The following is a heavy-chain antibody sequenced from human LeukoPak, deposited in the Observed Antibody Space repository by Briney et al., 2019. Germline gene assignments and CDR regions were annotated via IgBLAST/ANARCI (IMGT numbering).Heavy chain of an antibody. CDR1: GVPISSHY. CDR2: IYYDGTN. D-gene: IGHD3-22*01. J-gene: IGHJ4*02. V-gene: IGHV4-59*11. Sequence: PSETLSLTCTVSGVPISSHYWSWSRQPPGKGLEWIGNIYYDGTNNYNPSLRSRITISIDTSRNQFSLRLSSVTTANSAMYYCARSGDSSAYFGSWGQGTLVAVSS. CDR3: ARSGDSSAYFGS.